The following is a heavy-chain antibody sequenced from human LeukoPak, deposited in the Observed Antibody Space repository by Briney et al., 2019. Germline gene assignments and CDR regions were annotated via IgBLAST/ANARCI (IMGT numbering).Heavy chain of an antibody. J-gene: IGHJ4*02. CDR1: GYTFTTYG. CDR3: ARDLSIAAAGTYGY. D-gene: IGHD6-13*01. V-gene: IGHV1-18*01. CDR2: ISAYNGNT. Sequence: ASVKVSCKASGYTFTTYGISWVRQAPGQGLEWMGWISAYNGNTNYAQKLQGRVTMTTDTSTSTAYMELRSLRSDDTAVYHCARDLSIAAAGTYGYWGQGTLVTVSS.